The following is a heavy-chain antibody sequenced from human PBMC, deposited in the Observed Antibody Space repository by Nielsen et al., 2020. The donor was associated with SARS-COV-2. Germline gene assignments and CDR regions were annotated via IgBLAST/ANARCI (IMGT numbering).Heavy chain of an antibody. CDR2: INTNTGNP. Sequence: ASVKVSCKASGGTFSSYAISWVRQAPGQGLEWMGWINTNTGNPTYAQGFTGRFVFSLDTSVSTAYLQIGSLKAEDTAVYYCARGSRIAAAGTKGVDWFDPWGQGTLVTVSS. CDR1: GGTFSSYA. J-gene: IGHJ5*02. D-gene: IGHD6-13*01. V-gene: IGHV7-4-1*01. CDR3: ARGSRIAAAGTKGVDWFDP.